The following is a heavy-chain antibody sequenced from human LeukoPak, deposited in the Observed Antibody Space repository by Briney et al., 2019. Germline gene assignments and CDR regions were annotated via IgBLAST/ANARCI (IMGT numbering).Heavy chain of an antibody. Sequence: PGGSLRLSCAASGFTFSSYWMSWVRQAPGRGLQWVSVIYVDGSTYYADSVKGRITISRDNSRNTLYLQMNSLRAEDTAVYYCARDLATRQRTGLYDSWGQGTLVTVSS. CDR2: IYVDGST. J-gene: IGHJ4*02. CDR3: ARDLATRQRTGLYDS. D-gene: IGHD3-16*02. CDR1: GFTFSSYW. V-gene: IGHV3-66*01.